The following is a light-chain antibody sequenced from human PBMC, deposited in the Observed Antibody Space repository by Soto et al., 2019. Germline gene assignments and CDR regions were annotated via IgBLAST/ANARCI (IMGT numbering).Light chain of an antibody. CDR1: QSLTNNY. V-gene: IGKV3-20*01. CDR3: QQYEAVVT. Sequence: ELVMTHSPGTPSLSPGERATLSCRASQSLTNNYFAWYQQKPGRALRLLIDGASTRATGIPDRFSGSGSGTDFTLTISRLEPEDVAVYYCQQYEAVVTFGQGTKVDIK. CDR2: GAS. J-gene: IGKJ1*01.